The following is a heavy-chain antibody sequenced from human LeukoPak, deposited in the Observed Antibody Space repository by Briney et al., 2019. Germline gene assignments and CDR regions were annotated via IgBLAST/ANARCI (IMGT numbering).Heavy chain of an antibody. D-gene: IGHD5-24*01. J-gene: IGHJ3*02. Sequence: PSETLSLTCTVSGGSISSSSYYWGWIRQPPGKGLEWIGSIYYSGSTYYNPSLKSRVTISVDTSKNQFSLKLSSVTAADTAVYYCARDLVGDGYNDDAFDIWGQGTMVTVSS. CDR3: ARDLVGDGYNDDAFDI. CDR2: IYYSGST. CDR1: GGSISSSSYY. V-gene: IGHV4-39*07.